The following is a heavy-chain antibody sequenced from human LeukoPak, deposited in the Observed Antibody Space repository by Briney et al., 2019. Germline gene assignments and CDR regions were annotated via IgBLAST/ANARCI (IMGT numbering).Heavy chain of an antibody. D-gene: IGHD3-10*01. CDR3: ARDRALWFGELYYCYGMDV. CDR1: GFTFSSYS. J-gene: IGHJ6*04. Sequence: GGSLRLSCAASGFTFSSYSMNWVRQAPGKGLEWVSSISSSSSYIYYADSVKGRFTISRDNAKNSLYLQMNSLRAEDTAVYYCARDRALWFGELYYCYGMDVWGKGTTVTVSS. CDR2: ISSSSSYI. V-gene: IGHV3-21*01.